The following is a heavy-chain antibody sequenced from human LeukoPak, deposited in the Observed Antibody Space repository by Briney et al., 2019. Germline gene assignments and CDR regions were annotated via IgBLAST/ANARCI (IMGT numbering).Heavy chain of an antibody. CDR3: ASPMVPDAFDI. CDR1: GGSFSSYA. J-gene: IGHJ3*02. D-gene: IGHD2-8*01. Sequence: ASVKVSCKASGGSFSSYAISWVRQAPGQGLEWMGIINPSGGSTSYAQKFQGRVTMTRDMSTSTVYMEPSSPRSEDTAVYYCASPMVPDAFDIWGQGTMVTVSS. V-gene: IGHV1-46*01. CDR2: INPSGGST.